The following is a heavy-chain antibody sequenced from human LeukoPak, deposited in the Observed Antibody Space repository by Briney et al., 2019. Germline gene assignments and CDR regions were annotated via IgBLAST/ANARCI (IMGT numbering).Heavy chain of an antibody. D-gene: IGHD6-13*01. CDR2: IKQDGSEK. J-gene: IGHJ3*02. Sequence: GGSLRLSCAASGITFSSYWMSWVRQAPGKGLEWVANIKQDGSEKNYVDSVKGRFTISRDNAKNSLYLQMNSLRAEDTAVYYCARGGGYTSSWYLEAFDIWGQGTMVTVSS. V-gene: IGHV3-7*01. CDR1: GITFSSYW. CDR3: ARGGGYTSSWYLEAFDI.